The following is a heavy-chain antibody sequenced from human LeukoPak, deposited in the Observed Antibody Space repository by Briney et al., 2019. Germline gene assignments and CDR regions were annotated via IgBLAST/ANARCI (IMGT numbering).Heavy chain of an antibody. Sequence: GGSLRLSCAASGFIVSSNYMSWVRQAPGKGLEWVSVIYSGGSTHYADSVKGRFTISRDNSKNTLYLQMNSLRAEDTAVYYCAKDLEAAGTGGGSPYDYWGQGTLVTVSS. J-gene: IGHJ4*02. V-gene: IGHV3-53*01. D-gene: IGHD6-13*01. CDR3: AKDLEAAGTGGGSPYDY. CDR2: IYSGGST. CDR1: GFIVSSNY.